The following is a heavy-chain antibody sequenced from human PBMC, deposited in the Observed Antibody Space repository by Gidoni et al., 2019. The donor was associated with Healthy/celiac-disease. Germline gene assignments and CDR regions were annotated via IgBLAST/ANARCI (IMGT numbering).Heavy chain of an antibody. CDR2: ISYDGSNK. D-gene: IGHD1-26*01. Sequence: QVQLVESGGGVVQPGRSLRLSRAASGFTFSSYAMHWVRQAPGKGLEWVAVISYDGSNKYYADSVKGRFTISRDNSKNTLYLQMNSLRAEDTAVYYCARDEGRGSGSFYYYYGMDVWGQGTTVTVSS. CDR3: ARDEGRGSGSFYYYYGMDV. CDR1: GFTFSSYA. J-gene: IGHJ6*02. V-gene: IGHV3-30-3*01.